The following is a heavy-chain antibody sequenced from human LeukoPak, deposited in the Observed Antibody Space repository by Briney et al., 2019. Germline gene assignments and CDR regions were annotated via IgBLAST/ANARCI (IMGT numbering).Heavy chain of an antibody. CDR3: AKTPYYYDSSGYGAEYFQH. CDR1: GFTFSSYA. Sequence: GGSLRLSCAASGFTFSSYAMSWVRQAPGKGLEWVSATSGSGDGTFYADSVKGRFTISRDNSKNTLYLQMNSLRAEDTAVYYCAKTPYYYDSSGYGAEYFQHWGQGTLVTVSS. V-gene: IGHV3-23*01. D-gene: IGHD3-22*01. J-gene: IGHJ1*01. CDR2: TSGSGDGT.